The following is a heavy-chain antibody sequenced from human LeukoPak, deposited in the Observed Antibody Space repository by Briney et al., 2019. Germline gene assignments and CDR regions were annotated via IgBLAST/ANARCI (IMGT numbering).Heavy chain of an antibody. D-gene: IGHD2-15*01. CDR1: GFTFSSYG. CDR2: IRYDGSNK. V-gene: IGHV3-30*02. J-gene: IGHJ4*02. Sequence: GGSLRLSCAASGFTFSSYGMHWVRQAPGKGLEWVAFIRYDGSNKYYADSVKGRFTISRDNSKNTLYLQMNSLRVEDTAIYYCARDRGCSGGSCYPDYWGQGTLVTVSS. CDR3: ARDRGCSGGSCYPDY.